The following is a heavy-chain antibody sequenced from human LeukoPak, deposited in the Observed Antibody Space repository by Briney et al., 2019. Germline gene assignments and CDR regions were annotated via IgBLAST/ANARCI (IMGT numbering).Heavy chain of an antibody. CDR2: IYPGDSDT. V-gene: IGHV5-51*01. Sequence: KISCKGSGYSFTSYWIGWVRQMPGKGLEWMGIIYPGDSDTRYSPSFQGQVTISADKSISTAYLQWSSLKASDTAMYYCARRLLWFGEECDAFDIWGQGTMVTVSS. D-gene: IGHD3-10*01. CDR1: GYSFTSYW. CDR3: ARRLLWFGEECDAFDI. J-gene: IGHJ3*02.